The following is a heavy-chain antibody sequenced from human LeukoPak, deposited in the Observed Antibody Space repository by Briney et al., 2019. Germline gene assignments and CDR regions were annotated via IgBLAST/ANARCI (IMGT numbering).Heavy chain of an antibody. CDR1: GFTFSSYA. V-gene: IGHV3-30-3*01. CDR2: ISYDGSNK. D-gene: IGHD3-16*01. Sequence: GGFLRLSCAASGFTFSSYAMHWVRQAPGKGLEWVAVISYDGSNKYYADSVKGRFTISRDNSKNTLYLQMNSLRAEDTAVYYCASGILIMITFGGVNYWGQGTLVTVSS. CDR3: ASGILIMITFGGVNY. J-gene: IGHJ4*02.